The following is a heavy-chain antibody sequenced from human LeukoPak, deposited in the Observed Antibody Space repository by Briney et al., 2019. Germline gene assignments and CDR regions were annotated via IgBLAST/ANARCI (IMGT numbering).Heavy chain of an antibody. CDR1: GGTFSSYA. CDR3: ASTAVAGTWGVLPFDY. Sequence: GASVKVSCKASGGTFSSYAISWVRQAPGQGLEWMGVIIPIFGTANYAQKFQGRVTITADESTSTAYMELSSLRSEDTAVYYCASTAVAGTWGVLPFDYWGQGTLVTVSS. J-gene: IGHJ4*02. V-gene: IGHV1-69*01. D-gene: IGHD6-19*01. CDR2: IIPIFGTA.